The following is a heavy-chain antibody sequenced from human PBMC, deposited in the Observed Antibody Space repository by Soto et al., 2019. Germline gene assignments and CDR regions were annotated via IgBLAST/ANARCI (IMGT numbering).Heavy chain of an antibody. CDR3: ARARQAAAGYYFDY. D-gene: IGHD6-13*01. CDR2: ISYDGSNK. Sequence: PGGSLRLSCAASGFTFSSYAMHWVRQAPGKGLEWVAVISYDGSNKYYADSVKGRFTISRDNSKNSLYLQVNSLRAEDTAVYYCARARQAAAGYYFDYWGQGALVTVSS. V-gene: IGHV3-30-3*01. J-gene: IGHJ4*02. CDR1: GFTFSSYA.